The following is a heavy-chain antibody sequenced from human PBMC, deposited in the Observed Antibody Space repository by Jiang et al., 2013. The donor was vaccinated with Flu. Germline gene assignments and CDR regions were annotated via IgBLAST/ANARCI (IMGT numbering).Heavy chain of an antibody. Sequence: SGAEVKKPGASVKVSCKASGYTFIGYALHWVRLAPGQRLEWMGWIGPNYDNTEYSQKFQGRVTITRDTSASTAYMELSSLTSEDTAVYYCARMRSPATVTNVLYGMDVWGQGTTVTVSS. CDR2: IGPNYDNT. CDR3: ARMRSPATVTNVLYGMDV. CDR1: GYTFIGYA. J-gene: IGHJ6*02. V-gene: IGHV1-3*01. D-gene: IGHD4-17*01.